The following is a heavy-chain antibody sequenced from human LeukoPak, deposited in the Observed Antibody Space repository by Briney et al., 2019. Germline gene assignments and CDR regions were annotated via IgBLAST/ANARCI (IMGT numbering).Heavy chain of an antibody. Sequence: SVKVSCKASGGTFSSYAISWVRQAPRQGLEWMGGIIPIFGTTNYAQTFQGRATMTTDTSTSTAYMELRSLSSDDTAVYYCGRGPKAGGPHHDMDVWGRGTTVTVSS. CDR2: IIPIFGTT. CDR1: GGTFSSYA. CDR3: GRGPKAGGPHHDMDV. J-gene: IGHJ6*02. D-gene: IGHD2-15*01. V-gene: IGHV1-69*05.